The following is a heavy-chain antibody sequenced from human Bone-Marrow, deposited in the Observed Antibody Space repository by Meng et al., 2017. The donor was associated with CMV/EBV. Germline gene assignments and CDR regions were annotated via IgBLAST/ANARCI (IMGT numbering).Heavy chain of an antibody. D-gene: IGHD2-2*01. CDR2: ISSSSSHI. J-gene: IGHJ4*02. Sequence: GESLKIPCAASGFTFSSYGMHWVRQAPGKGLEWVSSISSSSSHIYYADSVKGRFTISRDNAKNSLYLQMNSLRAEDTAVYYFARGSGCSSTTGCAFDYWGQGELVTVSS. CDR3: ARGSGCSSTTGCAFDY. CDR1: GFTFSSYG. V-gene: IGHV3-21*01.